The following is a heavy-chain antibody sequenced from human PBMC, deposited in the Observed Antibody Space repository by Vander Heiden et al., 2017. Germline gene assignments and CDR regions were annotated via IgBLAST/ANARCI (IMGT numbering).Heavy chain of an antibody. CDR1: GFTFSSHA. CDR3: ACSGGGTIDY. J-gene: IGHJ4*02. Sequence: EGQLLESGGGLEQPGGSLRLSCTASGFTFSSHAMSWVRQAPGKGLEWISTVSKDGGSTYYVGSVQGRFTISRDNSKNTQYLQMNSLRVEDTAIYYCACSGGGTIDYWGQRTLVSVSS. CDR2: VSKDGGST. V-gene: IGHV3-23*01. D-gene: IGHD6-19*01.